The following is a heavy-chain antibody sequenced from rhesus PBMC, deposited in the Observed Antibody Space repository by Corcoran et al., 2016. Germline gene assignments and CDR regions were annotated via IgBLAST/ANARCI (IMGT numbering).Heavy chain of an antibody. CDR3: ARDEDSRWSGYVEF. CDR1: GGSISSNY. J-gene: IGHJ1*01. D-gene: IGHD6-13*01. CDR2: IRGRGYT. Sequence: QVQLQQWGEGLVKPSETLSLTCAVYGGSISSNYWSWIRQPPGKGLEWVGRIRGRGYTDSNPSRKSRGTISLDTSKNQFALKLSSATAADTAVYYCARDEDSRWSGYVEFWCQGALVTGSS. V-gene: IGHV4-160*01.